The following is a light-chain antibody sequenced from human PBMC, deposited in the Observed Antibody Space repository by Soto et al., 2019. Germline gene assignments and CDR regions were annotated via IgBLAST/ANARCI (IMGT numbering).Light chain of an antibody. J-gene: IGKJ4*01. CDR2: DAS. Sequence: DIQMTQAPSTPSASIGDRLTITCRASQTIGSWLAWYQQKPGKXPNXXIYDASSLESGVPSRFSGSGSGTEFTLTIRRLQPDDFATDDGQQYLSYSLTFGGGTKVDIK. V-gene: IGKV1-5*01. CDR1: QTIGSW. CDR3: QQYLSYSLT.